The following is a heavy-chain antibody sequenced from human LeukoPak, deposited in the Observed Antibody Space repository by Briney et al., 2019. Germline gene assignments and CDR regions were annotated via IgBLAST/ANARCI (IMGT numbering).Heavy chain of an antibody. CDR3: ARTRFTSIMGEGDY. CDR1: GYDFPSYG. Sequence: ASVKVSCKASGYDFPSYGINWVRQAPGQGLEWMGWVSPYNGATKYAQKLLDRVTMTTDTSTTTAYMELRGLRSDDTAIYYCARTRFTSIMGEGDYWGQGTLVTVSS. D-gene: IGHD3-16*01. J-gene: IGHJ4*02. CDR2: VSPYNGAT. V-gene: IGHV1-18*01.